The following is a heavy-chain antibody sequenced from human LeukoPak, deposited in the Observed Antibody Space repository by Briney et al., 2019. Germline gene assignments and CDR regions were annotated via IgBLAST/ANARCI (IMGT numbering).Heavy chain of an antibody. Sequence: GGSLRLSCAASGFTFSNYWMHWVRQAPGKGLVWVSRINSDGLITNYADSVKGRFTVSRDNPKNTLYLQMNSLRVEDTAVYYCVRGGGGSFSDSFDIWGQGKLVTVSS. CDR3: VRGGGGSFSDSFDI. CDR1: GFTFSNYW. D-gene: IGHD2-15*01. CDR2: INSDGLIT. J-gene: IGHJ3*02. V-gene: IGHV3-74*01.